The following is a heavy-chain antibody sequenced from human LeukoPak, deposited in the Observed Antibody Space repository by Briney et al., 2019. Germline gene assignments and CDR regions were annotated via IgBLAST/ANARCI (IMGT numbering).Heavy chain of an antibody. Sequence: TSETLSLTCTVSGGSISSYYWSWIRQPPGKGLEWIGYIYYSGSTNYNPSLKSRVTISVDTSKNQFSLKLSSVTAADTAVYYCAREGRSSWYGPNYFDYWGQGTLVTVSS. CDR2: IYYSGST. CDR3: AREGRSSWYGPNYFDY. CDR1: GGSISSYY. V-gene: IGHV4-59*01. J-gene: IGHJ4*02. D-gene: IGHD6-13*01.